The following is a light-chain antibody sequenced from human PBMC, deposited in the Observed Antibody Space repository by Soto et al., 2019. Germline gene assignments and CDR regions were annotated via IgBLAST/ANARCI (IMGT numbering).Light chain of an antibody. CDR3: QQYVASPPSWT. CDR2: RAF. J-gene: IGKJ1*01. CDR1: QSVSSGY. V-gene: IGKV3-20*01. Sequence: EIVLTQSPGTLSLSPGESATLSCRSSQSVSSGYLAWYQQKPGQAPRLLIFRAFNRATGIPDRFSGSGSGTDFTLTISRLEPEDFAVYYCQQYVASPPSWTFGQGTKVEIK.